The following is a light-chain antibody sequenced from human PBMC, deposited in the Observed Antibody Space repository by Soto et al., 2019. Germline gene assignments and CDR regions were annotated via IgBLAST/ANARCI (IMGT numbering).Light chain of an antibody. V-gene: IGKV3-15*01. J-gene: IGKJ1*01. Sequence: EIVLTQSPGTLSLSPGERATLSCRASQSVRSSYIAWYQQKPGQAPRLLIYGASTRATGIPARFSGSGSGTEFTLTISSLQSEDFAVYYCQQYNNWPPTFGQGTKV. CDR1: QSVRSS. CDR3: QQYNNWPPT. CDR2: GAS.